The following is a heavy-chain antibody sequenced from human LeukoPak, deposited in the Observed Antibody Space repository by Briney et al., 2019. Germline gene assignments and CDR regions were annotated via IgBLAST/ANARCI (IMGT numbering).Heavy chain of an antibody. CDR2: ISAYNGNT. V-gene: IGHV1-18*01. D-gene: IGHD5-24*01. J-gene: IGHJ6*02. CDR3: ARDSAEMATIFYYGMDV. CDR1: GYTFTSYG. Sequence: ASVKVSCKASGYTFTSYGISWVRQAPGQGLEWMGWISAYNGNTNYAQKLQGRVTTTTDTSTSTAYMELRSLRSDDTAVYYCARDSAEMATIFYYGMDVWGQGTTVTVSS.